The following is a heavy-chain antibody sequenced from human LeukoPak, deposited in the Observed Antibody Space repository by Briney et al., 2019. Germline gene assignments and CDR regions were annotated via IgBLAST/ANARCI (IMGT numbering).Heavy chain of an antibody. CDR3: AKDTDYDSSGGFDY. Sequence: PGRSLRLSCAASGFTFDDYAKHWVRQAPGKGLEWVSGISWNSGSIGYADSVKGRFTISRDNAKNSLYLQMNNLRAEDMALYYCAKDTDYDSSGGFDYWGQGTLVTVSS. CDR1: GFTFDDYA. V-gene: IGHV3-9*03. D-gene: IGHD3-22*01. J-gene: IGHJ4*02. CDR2: ISWNSGSI.